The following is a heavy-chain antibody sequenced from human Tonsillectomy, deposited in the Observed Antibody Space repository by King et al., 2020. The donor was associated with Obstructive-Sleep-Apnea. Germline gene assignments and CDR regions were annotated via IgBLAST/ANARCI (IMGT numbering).Heavy chain of an antibody. J-gene: IGHJ4*02. CDR1: GYGFSNYW. Sequence: QLVQSGAEVKKPGESLKISCKGSGYGFSNYWIDWVRQMSGKGLEWMGIVYPDDSDTTYNPSFQGHVTFSDDVSINTAYLHWSSVKASDTAIYYCARYDTAGYVDYWGQGALVTVSS. CDR2: VYPDDSDT. V-gene: IGHV5-51*01. CDR3: ARYDTAGYVDY. D-gene: IGHD3-22*01.